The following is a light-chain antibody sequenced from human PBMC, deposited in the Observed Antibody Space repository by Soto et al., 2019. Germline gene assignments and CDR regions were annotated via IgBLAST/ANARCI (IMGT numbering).Light chain of an antibody. CDR3: QQANSFPFT. V-gene: IGKV1-12*02. J-gene: IGKJ3*01. Sequence: DIKMTQSPSSVSASIGDRVTITCRASQIIGSWLAWDQQKPGKAPTLLIYAASSLQSGVPSRFSGSGSGTDFTLTITSLQAEDSATYYCQQANSFPFTFGPGTKVDIK. CDR2: AAS. CDR1: QIIGSW.